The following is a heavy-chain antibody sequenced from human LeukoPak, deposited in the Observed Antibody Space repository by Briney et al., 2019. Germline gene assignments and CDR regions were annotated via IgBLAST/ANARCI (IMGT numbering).Heavy chain of an antibody. Sequence: PSESLSLTCTVSRDSISGYYWSWIRQPPGKGLEWLGYTYYSGSPNYNPSLKSRVTISVDTSKNQSSLKLSSVTAADTAVYYCARGPGVAYYYGMDVWGQGTTVTVSS. CDR2: TYYSGSP. CDR3: ARGPGVAYYYGMDV. J-gene: IGHJ6*02. CDR1: RDSISGYY. D-gene: IGHD3-3*01. V-gene: IGHV4-59*01.